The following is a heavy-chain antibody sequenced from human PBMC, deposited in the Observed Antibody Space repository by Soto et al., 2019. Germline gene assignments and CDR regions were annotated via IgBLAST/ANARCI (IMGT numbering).Heavy chain of an antibody. CDR3: ARHPRPPSPIVVVPADTPFDP. V-gene: IGHV4-39*01. J-gene: IGHJ5*02. Sequence: QLQLQESGPGLVKPSETLSLTCTVSGGSISSSSYYWGWIRQPPGKGLEWIGSIYYSGSTYYNPSLKSRVTISVDTSKNQFSLKLSSVTAAVTAVYYCARHPRPPSPIVVVPADTPFDPWGQGTLVTVSS. D-gene: IGHD2-2*01. CDR1: GGSISSSSYY. CDR2: IYYSGST.